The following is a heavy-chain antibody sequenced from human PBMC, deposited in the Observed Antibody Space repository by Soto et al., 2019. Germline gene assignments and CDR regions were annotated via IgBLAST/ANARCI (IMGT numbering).Heavy chain of an antibody. CDR2: ISSPTNYI. CDR1: GLTFTRYS. CDR3: ARESEDLTSNFDY. V-gene: IGHV3-21*06. Sequence: EVQLVESGGGLVKPGGSLRLSCAASGLTFTRYSMNWVRQAPVKGLEWVSSISSPTNYIYYGGSMKGRFTISGDNAKNSLYLEMNSLRAEDTAVYYCARESEDLTSNFDYWGQGTLVTVSS. J-gene: IGHJ4*02.